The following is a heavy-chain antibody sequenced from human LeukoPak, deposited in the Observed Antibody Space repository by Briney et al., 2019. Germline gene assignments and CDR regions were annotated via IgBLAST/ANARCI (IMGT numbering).Heavy chain of an antibody. D-gene: IGHD6-6*01. V-gene: IGHV3-23*01. CDR2: VDDTSTYT. J-gene: IGHJ3*02. Sequence: GGSLRLSCAASGFTFSNAWMSWVRQAPGKGLEWVSSVDDTSTYTYYADSVKGRFTISRDNSKTTVYLQMDSLRAEDTALYYCASRSPGSSFDIWGQGTMVTVSS. CDR1: GFTFSNAW. CDR3: ASRSPGSSFDI.